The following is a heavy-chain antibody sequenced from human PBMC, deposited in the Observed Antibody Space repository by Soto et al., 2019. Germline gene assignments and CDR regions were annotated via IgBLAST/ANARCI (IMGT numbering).Heavy chain of an antibody. V-gene: IGHV3-11*01. D-gene: IGHD3-22*01. Sequence: GGSLSLSCASSGFTFSDYYMSWIRQAPGKGLEWVAYISAGGSDIYYGDSVKGRFTVSRDNTKKSLYLQMSNLRADDTAIYYCASLPQGYYDRSGRLVDYWGHGTLVTVSS. CDR3: ASLPQGYYDRSGRLVDY. J-gene: IGHJ4*01. CDR1: GFTFSDYY. CDR2: ISAGGSDI.